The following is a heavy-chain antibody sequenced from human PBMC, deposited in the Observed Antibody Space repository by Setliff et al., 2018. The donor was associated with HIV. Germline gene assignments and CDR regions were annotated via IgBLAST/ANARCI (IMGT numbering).Heavy chain of an antibody. V-gene: IGHV5-51*01. CDR3: ARHITGISFFSYMDV. J-gene: IGHJ6*03. Sequence: GESLKISCKGSGYNFTSNWIGWVRQMPGKGLEWMGIIYPGDSDTRYSPSFQGQITISADKSISTAYLQWSSLKASDTAMYYCARHITGISFFSYMDVWGTGTTVTVSS. D-gene: IGHD1-20*01. CDR1: GYNFTSNW. CDR2: IYPGDSDT.